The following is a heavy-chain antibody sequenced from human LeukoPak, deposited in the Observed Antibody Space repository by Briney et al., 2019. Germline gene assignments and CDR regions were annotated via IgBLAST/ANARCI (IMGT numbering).Heavy chain of an antibody. CDR3: ANPSL. CDR1: GFTFSTYW. V-gene: IGHV3-74*01. Sequence: GGSLRLSCAASGFTFSTYWMHWVRQAPGKGLMWVSRISNDGSNKIYADSVRGRFTISRDNAKDTLYLQINSLRAEDTAVYYCANPSLRGQGTLVTVSS. J-gene: IGHJ4*02. CDR2: ISNDGSNK.